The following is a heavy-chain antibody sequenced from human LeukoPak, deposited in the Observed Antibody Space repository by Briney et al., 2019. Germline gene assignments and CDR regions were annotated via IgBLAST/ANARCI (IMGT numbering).Heavy chain of an antibody. CDR2: ISAAGGSA. Sequence: PGGSLRLSCAASEFTFSTYAMNWVRQAPGKGLEWVSGISAAGGSAYYADSVKGRFTLSRDSSQNTLFLHMDSLRPADTAVYYCTREWGTAADYWGQGTLVTVSS. D-gene: IGHD6-13*01. CDR1: EFTFSTYA. V-gene: IGHV3-23*01. CDR3: TREWGTAADY. J-gene: IGHJ4*02.